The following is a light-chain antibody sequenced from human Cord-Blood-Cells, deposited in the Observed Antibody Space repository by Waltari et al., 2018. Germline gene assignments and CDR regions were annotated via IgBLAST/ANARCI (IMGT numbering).Light chain of an antibody. Sequence: DIQMTQSPSTLSASVGDRVTITCRASQSISSWLAWYQQKPGKAPKLLFYKASSLESGVPSRCGGSASGTEFTLTISILQPDDFATYYCQQYNSYLYSCGQGTKLEIK. V-gene: IGKV1-5*03. CDR2: KAS. J-gene: IGKJ2*03. CDR1: QSISSW. CDR3: QQYNSYLYS.